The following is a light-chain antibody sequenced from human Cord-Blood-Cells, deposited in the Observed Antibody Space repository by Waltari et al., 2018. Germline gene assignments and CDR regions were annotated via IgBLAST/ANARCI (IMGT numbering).Light chain of an antibody. CDR2: EVS. V-gene: IGLV2-8*01. CDR1: SSDVGGYNY. Sequence: QSALTQPPSASGSPGQSVTISCTGTSSDVGGYNYVSWYQQHPGKAPKLMIYEVSKRPRGVPDSFPGSQSGKPASLTVFWLQAEDEADYYCRSYAGSNNLVFGGGTKLAVL. CDR3: RSYAGSNNLV. J-gene: IGLJ2*01.